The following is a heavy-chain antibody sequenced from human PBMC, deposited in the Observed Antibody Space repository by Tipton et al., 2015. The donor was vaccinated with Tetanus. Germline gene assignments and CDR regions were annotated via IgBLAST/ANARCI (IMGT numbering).Heavy chain of an antibody. V-gene: IGHV4-39*01. J-gene: IGHJ4*02. CDR2: ISSSGRT. CDR1: GGSMSSSGYY. Sequence: TLSLTCTVSGGSMSSSGYYWDWIRQPPGKGLEWIGSISSSGRTYYNPSLKSRVTMSVDTSRNQFSLNLTSVTAADTAVYYCARHLTYTYTSRYFDYWGLGTLVTVSS. CDR3: ARHLTYTYTSRYFDY. D-gene: IGHD5-18*01.